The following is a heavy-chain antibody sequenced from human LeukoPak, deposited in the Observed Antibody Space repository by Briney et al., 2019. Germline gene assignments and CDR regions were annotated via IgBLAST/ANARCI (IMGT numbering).Heavy chain of an antibody. CDR1: GGSISSSSYY. Sequence: SETLSLTCTVSGGSISSSSYYWGWIRQPPGTGLEWIGSIYYSGSTYYNPSLKSRVTISVDTSKNQFSLKLSSVTAADTTVYYCARDSHSSGWYADWFDPWGQGTLVTVSP. V-gene: IGHV4-39*07. CDR3: ARDSHSSGWYADWFDP. CDR2: IYYSGST. D-gene: IGHD6-19*01. J-gene: IGHJ5*02.